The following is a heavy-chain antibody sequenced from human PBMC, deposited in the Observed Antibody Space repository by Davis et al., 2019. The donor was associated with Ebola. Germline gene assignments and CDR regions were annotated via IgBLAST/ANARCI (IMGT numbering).Heavy chain of an antibody. CDR2: ISGSGGST. J-gene: IGHJ4*02. D-gene: IGHD3-10*01. CDR3: AKMSYYGSGSYFALFDY. CDR1: GFTFSSYA. V-gene: IGHV3-23*01. Sequence: GESLKISCAASGFTFSSYAMSWVRQAPGKGLEWVSAISGSGGSTYYADSVKGRFTISRDNSKNTLYLQMNSPRAEDTAVYYCAKMSYYGSGSYFALFDYWGQGTLVTVSS.